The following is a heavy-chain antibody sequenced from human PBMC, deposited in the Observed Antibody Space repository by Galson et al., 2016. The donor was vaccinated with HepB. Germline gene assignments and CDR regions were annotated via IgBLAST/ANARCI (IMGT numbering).Heavy chain of an antibody. CDR1: GASISGYY. CDR3: ARDDSGGWYGFHYVMDV. J-gene: IGHJ6*02. Sequence: SETLSLTCTVSGASISGYYLSWIRQPPGKGLEWIGYIHYSGRTNYNPSLKSRVTISVDTSKNQFSLKLSSVTAADTAVYYCARDDSGGWYGFHYVMDVWGQGTTVTVSS. CDR2: IHYSGRT. V-gene: IGHV4-59*01. D-gene: IGHD6-19*01.